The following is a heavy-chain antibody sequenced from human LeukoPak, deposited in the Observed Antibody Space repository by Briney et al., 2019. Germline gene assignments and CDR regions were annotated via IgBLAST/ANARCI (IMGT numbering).Heavy chain of an antibody. CDR1: GGSISSSSYY. J-gene: IGHJ4*02. V-gene: IGHV4-39*01. CDR2: IYYSGST. Sequence: PSETLSLTCTVSGGSISSSSYYWGWIRQPPGKGLEWLGSIYYSGSTYYNPSLKSRVTISVDTSKNQFSLKLSSVTAADTAVYYCARLYYDILTGDYYFDYWGQGTLVTVSS. CDR3: ARLYYDILTGDYYFDY. D-gene: IGHD3-9*01.